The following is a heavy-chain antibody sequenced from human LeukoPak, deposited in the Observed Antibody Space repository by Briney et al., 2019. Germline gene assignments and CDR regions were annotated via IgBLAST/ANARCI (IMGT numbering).Heavy chain of an antibody. CDR1: GFTFSSYG. CDR2: ISGSGGST. Sequence: GGSLRLSCAASGFTFSSYGMSWVRQASGKGLEWVSAISGSGGSTYYADSVKGRFTISRDNSKNTLYLQMNSLRAEDTAVYYCARGYCSSTSCYHNWFDPWAREPWSPSPQ. CDR3: ARGYCSSTSCYHNWFDP. J-gene: IGHJ5*02. D-gene: IGHD2-2*01. V-gene: IGHV3-23*01.